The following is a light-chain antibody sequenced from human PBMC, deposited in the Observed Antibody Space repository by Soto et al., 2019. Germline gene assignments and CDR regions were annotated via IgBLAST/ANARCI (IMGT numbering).Light chain of an antibody. J-gene: IGKJ1*01. V-gene: IGKV3-15*01. CDR2: GAS. CDR1: QSVSSN. Sequence: EIVMTQSPATLSVSPGERATLSCKASQSVSSNLAWYQQKPGQAPRLLIYGASTRATGIPSRFSGSGSGTEFTRPISSLQSEDFAVYDGQQYNNWLPAWTFGQGTKVEIK. CDR3: QQYNNWLPAWT.